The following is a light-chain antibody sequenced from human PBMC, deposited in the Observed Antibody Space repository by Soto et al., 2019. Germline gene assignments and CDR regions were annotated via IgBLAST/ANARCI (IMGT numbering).Light chain of an antibody. Sequence: EIVLTQSPGTLSLSPGERATLSCRASQNINNNYLAWYQQKPGQAPRLLINGASSRAADLPDRFSGSGSGTDFTLKISRLEPEDFAVYYCQQYGMSPGTFGQGTKVEIK. CDR2: GAS. CDR3: QQYGMSPGT. V-gene: IGKV3-20*01. CDR1: QNINNNY. J-gene: IGKJ1*01.